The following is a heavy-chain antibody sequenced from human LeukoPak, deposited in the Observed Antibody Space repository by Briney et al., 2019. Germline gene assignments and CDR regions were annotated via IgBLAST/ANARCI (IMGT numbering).Heavy chain of an antibody. CDR2: INWNSRTI. J-gene: IGHJ4*02. D-gene: IGHD6-13*01. V-gene: IGHV3-9*01. CDR1: GFTFDDYA. CDR3: AKATYSTSPGYYFDY. Sequence: GGSLRLSCAASGFTFDDYAMHWVRQVPGKGLEWVSSINWNSRTIAYADSVKGRFTISRDNAKNSLYLQMNSLRVEDTALYFCAKATYSTSPGYYFDYWGQGTLVTVSS.